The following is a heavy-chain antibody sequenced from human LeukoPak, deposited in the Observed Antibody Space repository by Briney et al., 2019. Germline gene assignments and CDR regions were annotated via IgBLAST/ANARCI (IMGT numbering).Heavy chain of an antibody. J-gene: IGHJ4*02. Sequence: TLSLTCTVSGGSISSGGYYWSWIRQHPGKGLEWIGYIYYSGSTYYNPSLKSRVTISVDTSKNQFSLKLSSVTAADTAVYYCARYQDSSGYYYVGDYFDYWGQGTLVTVSS. V-gene: IGHV4-31*03. CDR2: IYYSGST. CDR3: ARYQDSSGYYYVGDYFDY. D-gene: IGHD3-22*01. CDR1: GGSISSGGYY.